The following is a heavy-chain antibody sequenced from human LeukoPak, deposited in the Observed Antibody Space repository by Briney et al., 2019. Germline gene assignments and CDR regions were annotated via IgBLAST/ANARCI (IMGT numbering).Heavy chain of an antibody. CDR2: IIGSSSYI. CDR1: GFTFSSYG. V-gene: IGHV3-21*01. J-gene: IGHJ3*02. CDR3: SKGILPILVVSDAFDI. D-gene: IGHD2-21*01. Sequence: GGSLRLSCAASGFTFSSYGMNWVRQAPGKGLEWVSSIIGSSSYIYYADSVKGRFTISRDNAKNSLYLQMNSLRAEDTAVYYFSKGILPILVVSDAFDIWGQGKIVPLPS.